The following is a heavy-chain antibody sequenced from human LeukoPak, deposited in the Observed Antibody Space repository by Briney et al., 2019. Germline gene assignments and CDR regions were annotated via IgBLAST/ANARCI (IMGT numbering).Heavy chain of an antibody. CDR3: AREDITMVRGAKNAFDI. Sequence: ASVKVSCKASGYTFTSYYMHWVRQAPGQGLEWMGIINPSGGSTSYAQKFQGRVTMTRDTSTSTVCMELSSLRSEDTAVYYCAREDITMVRGAKNAFDIWGQGTMVTVSS. CDR1: GYTFTSYY. V-gene: IGHV1-46*01. D-gene: IGHD3-10*01. CDR2: INPSGGST. J-gene: IGHJ3*02.